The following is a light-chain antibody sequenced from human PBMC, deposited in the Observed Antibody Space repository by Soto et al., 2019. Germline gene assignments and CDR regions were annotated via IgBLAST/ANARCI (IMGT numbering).Light chain of an antibody. J-gene: IGLJ2*01. Sequence: QSALTQPPSASGSPGQSVTISCTGTSSDVGGYHYVSWYQQHPGKAPKLMIYEVSKRPSGVPDRCSGSKSGNTASLTVSGRQAEDEADYYCSSYAGSNNFVVFGGGTKRTVL. V-gene: IGLV2-8*01. CDR2: EVS. CDR3: SSYAGSNNFVV. CDR1: SSDVGGYHY.